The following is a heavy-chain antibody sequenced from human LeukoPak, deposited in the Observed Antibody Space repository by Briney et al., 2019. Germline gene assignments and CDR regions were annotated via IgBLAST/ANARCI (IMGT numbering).Heavy chain of an antibody. D-gene: IGHD5-24*01. CDR2: MNPNSGNT. V-gene: IGHV1-8*01. CDR3: ARGRTGRDGYRRNWFDP. CDR1: GYTFTSYD. J-gene: IGHJ5*02. Sequence: ASVKVSCKASGYTFTSYDINWLRQASGQGLEWMGWMNPNSGNTGYAQKFQGRVTMTRITSISTAYMELSSLRSEDTAVYYCARGRTGRDGYRRNWFDPWGQGTLVTVSS.